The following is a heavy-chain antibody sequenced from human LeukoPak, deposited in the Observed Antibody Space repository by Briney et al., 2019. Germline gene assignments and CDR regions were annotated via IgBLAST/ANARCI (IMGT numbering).Heavy chain of an antibody. V-gene: IGHV4-61*02. CDR3: AGGPYSYDSSGAFDI. D-gene: IGHD3-22*01. J-gene: IGHJ3*02. CDR1: GDSISSGEYY. CDR2: ISSSGST. Sequence: SETLSLTCTVSGDSISSGEYYWSWIRQPAGKGLEWIVRISSSGSTNYNPSLKRRLTISVDTSKNQFSLKLSSVAAADTAVYFCAGGPYSYDSSGAFDIWGQGTMVTVSS.